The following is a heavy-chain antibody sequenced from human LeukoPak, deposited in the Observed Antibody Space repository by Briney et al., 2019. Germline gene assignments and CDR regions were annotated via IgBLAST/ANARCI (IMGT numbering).Heavy chain of an antibody. J-gene: IGHJ4*02. CDR2: ISYDGSNQ. V-gene: IGHV3-30-3*01. Sequence: PGGSLRLSCAASGFTFSSYWMNWARQAPGKGLEWVAVISYDGSNQYYADSVKGRFTISRDNSKNTLYLQMNSLRAEDTAVYYCARELGGFDYWGQGTLVTVSS. CDR3: ARELGGFDY. D-gene: IGHD3-16*01. CDR1: GFTFSSYW.